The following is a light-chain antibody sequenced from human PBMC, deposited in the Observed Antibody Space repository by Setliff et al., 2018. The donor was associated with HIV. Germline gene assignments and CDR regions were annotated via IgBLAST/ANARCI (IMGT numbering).Light chain of an antibody. Sequence: QSALTQPASVSGSPGQSITISCTGTSTDVGAYNYVSWYQQHPGKAPKLIMFDVSDRPSEVSNRFSGSKSGNSASLTISGLQPEDEADYYCSSYTTSSTPLYVFGTGTKV. CDR2: DVS. V-gene: IGLV2-14*03. CDR3: SSYTTSSTPLYV. J-gene: IGLJ1*01. CDR1: STDVGAYNY.